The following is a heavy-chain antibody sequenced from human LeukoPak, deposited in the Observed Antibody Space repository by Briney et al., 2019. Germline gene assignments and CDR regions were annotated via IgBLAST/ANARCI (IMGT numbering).Heavy chain of an antibody. CDR3: LSGGGYSYEDY. CDR2: INHSGST. J-gene: IGHJ4*02. D-gene: IGHD5-18*01. Sequence: KPSETLSLTCAVYGGSFSGYYWSWIRQPPGKGLEWIGEINHSGSTNYNPSLKSRVTISVDTSKNQFSLKLSSVTAADTAVYYCLSGGGYSYEDYWGQGTLVTVSS. V-gene: IGHV4-34*01. CDR1: GGSFSGYY.